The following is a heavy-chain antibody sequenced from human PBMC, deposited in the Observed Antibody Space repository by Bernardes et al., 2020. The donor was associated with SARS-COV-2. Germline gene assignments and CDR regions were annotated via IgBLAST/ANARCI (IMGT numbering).Heavy chain of an antibody. J-gene: IGHJ4*02. D-gene: IGHD6-19*01. Sequence: GGSLRLSCAASGFTFSSYGMHWVRQAPGKGLEWVAVIWYDGSNKYYADSVKGRFTISRDNSKNTLYLQMNSLRAEDTAVYYCATEEDSSGWYYFDYWGQGTLVTVSS. CDR1: GFTFSSYG. CDR2: IWYDGSNK. CDR3: ATEEDSSGWYYFDY. V-gene: IGHV3-33*01.